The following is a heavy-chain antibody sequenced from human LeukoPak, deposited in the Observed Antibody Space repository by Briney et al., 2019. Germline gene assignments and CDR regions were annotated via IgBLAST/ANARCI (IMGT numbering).Heavy chain of an antibody. Sequence: ASVKVSCKASGYTFISYGLTWVRQAPGQGLEWMGWITAYNDNTNYVQILQGRVTMTTDTSTSTAYMDLRSLISDDTAVYDCARXXQXLFGPWGQGTLVTVSS. V-gene: IGHV1-18*01. CDR1: GYTFISYG. J-gene: IGHJ5*02. CDR3: ARXXQXLFGP. CDR2: ITAYNDNT.